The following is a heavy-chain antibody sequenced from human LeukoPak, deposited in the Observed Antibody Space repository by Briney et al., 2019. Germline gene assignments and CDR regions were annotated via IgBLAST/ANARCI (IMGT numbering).Heavy chain of an antibody. J-gene: IGHJ3*02. CDR3: ARDYYDSRGEAFDI. V-gene: IGHV4-59*01. Sequence: SETLSLTCSVSGGSISGSYWSWVRQPPGKGLEWIGYIFYVGSTNYNPSLKSRVTISVDTSKNQFSLKLNSVTAADTAVYYCARDYYDSRGEAFDIWGQGTMVTVSS. CDR2: IFYVGST. D-gene: IGHD3-22*01. CDR1: GGSISGSY.